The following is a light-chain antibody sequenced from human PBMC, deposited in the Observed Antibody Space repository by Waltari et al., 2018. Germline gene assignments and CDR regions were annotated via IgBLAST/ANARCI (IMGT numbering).Light chain of an antibody. V-gene: IGKV1-8*01. J-gene: IGKJ5*01. CDR3: QQYYSYPPT. CDR2: AAS. Sequence: AIRMTQSPSSFSASTGDRVTITCRASQGISSYLAWYQQKPGKAPKLLIYAASTLQSGGPSMFSGSGSGTDFTLTISCLQSEDFATYYCQQYYSYPPTFGQGTRLEIK. CDR1: QGISSY.